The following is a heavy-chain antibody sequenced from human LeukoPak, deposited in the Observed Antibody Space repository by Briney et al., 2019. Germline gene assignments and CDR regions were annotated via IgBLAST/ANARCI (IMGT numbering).Heavy chain of an antibody. J-gene: IGHJ3*02. CDR2: IYYSGST. D-gene: IGHD1-1*01. V-gene: IGHV4-61*10. Sequence: SETLSLTCTVSGGSISSGSYYWSWIRQPAGKGLEWIGYIYYSGSTNYNPSLKGRVTISVDTSKNHFSLKLSSVTAADTAVYYCARDLPGTVAFDIWGQGTMVTVSS. CDR1: GGSISSGSYY. CDR3: ARDLPGTVAFDI.